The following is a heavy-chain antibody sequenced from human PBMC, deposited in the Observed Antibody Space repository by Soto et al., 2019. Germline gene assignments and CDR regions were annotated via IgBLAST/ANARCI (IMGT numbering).Heavy chain of an antibody. CDR1: GYTFSDYY. J-gene: IGHJ4*02. V-gene: IGHV1-2*02. CDR2: INANGGGT. CDR3: ARVRGHSYGYYFDY. D-gene: IGHD3-16*01. Sequence: QVQLVQSGAEVKKPGASVRVSCKASGYTFSDYYIHWVRQAPGQGLEWMGWINANGGGTDYAQNFQGRVTLTRDTSISTAYMELSRLRSDDTAVYYCARVRGHSYGYYFDYWGQGTLVTVSS.